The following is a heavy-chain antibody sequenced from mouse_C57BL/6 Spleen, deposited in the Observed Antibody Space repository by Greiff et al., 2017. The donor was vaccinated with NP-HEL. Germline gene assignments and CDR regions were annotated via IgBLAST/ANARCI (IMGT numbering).Heavy chain of an antibody. CDR1: YFAFMASA. J-gene: IGHJ4*01. Sequence: LMESGAELVRPGSSVKLSCKDSYFAFMASAMHWVKQRPGHGLEWIGSFTMYSDATEYSENFKGKATLTANTSSSTAYMELSSLTSEDSAVYYCARSGSNYVGAMEYWGHGPSVTVSS. CDR2: FTMYSDAT. V-gene: IGHV1-49*01. D-gene: IGHD2-5*01. CDR3: ARSGSNYVGAMEY.